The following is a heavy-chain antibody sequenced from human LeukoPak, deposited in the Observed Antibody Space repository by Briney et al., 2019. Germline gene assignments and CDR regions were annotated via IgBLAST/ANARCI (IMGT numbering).Heavy chain of an antibody. CDR1: GGSISSSSYY. CDR2: IYYSGST. J-gene: IGHJ5*02. Sequence: SETLSLTCTVSGGSISSSSYYWGWIRQPPGKGLEWIGSIYYSGSTYYNPSLKSRVTISVDTSKNQFSLKLSSVTAADTAVYYCARSIAAAQRGARWFDPWGQGTLVTVSS. V-gene: IGHV4-39*07. D-gene: IGHD6-13*01. CDR3: ARSIAAAQRGARWFDP.